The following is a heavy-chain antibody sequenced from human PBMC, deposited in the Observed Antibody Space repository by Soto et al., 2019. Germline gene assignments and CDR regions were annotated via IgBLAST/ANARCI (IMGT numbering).Heavy chain of an antibody. D-gene: IGHD6-13*01. CDR2: FNPTSGST. Sequence: QVQLVQSGAEVKKPGASVKLSCKASGYTFINYYIHWVRQAPGQGLEWMGIFNPTSGSTNYGQKFQGRVTLTMDPSTRTVYMELSSLRFDDTAVYYCARDLAAGDYWGQGTLVTVSS. J-gene: IGHJ4*02. CDR3: ARDLAAGDY. V-gene: IGHV1-46*01. CDR1: GYTFINYY.